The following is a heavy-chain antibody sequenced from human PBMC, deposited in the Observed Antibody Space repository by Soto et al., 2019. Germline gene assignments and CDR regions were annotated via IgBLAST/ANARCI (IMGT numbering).Heavy chain of an antibody. J-gene: IGHJ6*02. Sequence: SVKVSCKASGGTFSSYAISWVRQAPGQGLEWMGGIIPIFGTANYAQKFQGRVTITADESTSTAYMELISLRSEDTAVYYCARDRSSSYYYYYYGMDVWGQRTTVTVSS. CDR3: ARDRSSSYYYYYYGMDV. V-gene: IGHV1-69*13. CDR2: IIPIFGTA. D-gene: IGHD3-3*01. CDR1: GGTFSSYA.